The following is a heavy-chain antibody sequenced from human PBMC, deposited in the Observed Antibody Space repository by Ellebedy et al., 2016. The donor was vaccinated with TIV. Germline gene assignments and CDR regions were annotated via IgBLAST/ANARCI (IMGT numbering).Heavy chain of an antibody. V-gene: IGHV1-2*02. CDR2: INPNSGGT. CDR3: ATAPPTGTTFDY. CDR1: GYTFTGYY. D-gene: IGHD1-1*01. Sequence: ASVKVSCXASGYTFTGYYMHWVRQAPGQGLEWMGWINPNSGGTNYAQKFQGRVTMTRDTSISTAYMELSRLRSDDTAVYYCATAPPTGTTFDYWGQGTLVTVSS. J-gene: IGHJ4*02.